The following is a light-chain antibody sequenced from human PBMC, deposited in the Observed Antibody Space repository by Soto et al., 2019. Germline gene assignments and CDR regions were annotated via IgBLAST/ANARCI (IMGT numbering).Light chain of an antibody. V-gene: IGKV3-11*01. CDR3: QQRISWPPT. CDR2: DAS. J-gene: IGKJ5*01. Sequence: EIVLTQSPATLSLSPGERATVTCRASQSVDILVAWYQQKPGQAPRLLIYDASNRATGIPARFSGSGSGADFTLTISSLEPEDFAVYYCQQRISWPPTFGQGTRLEIK. CDR1: QSVDIL.